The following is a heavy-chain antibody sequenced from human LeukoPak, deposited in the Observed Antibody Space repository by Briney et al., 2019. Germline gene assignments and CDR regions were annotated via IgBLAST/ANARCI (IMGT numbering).Heavy chain of an antibody. CDR2: IIPIFGTA. CDR3: ARDQDFWSGYYLNYGMDV. CDR1: GGTFSSYA. J-gene: IGHJ6*02. D-gene: IGHD3-3*01. Sequence: GASVKVSCKASGGTFSSYAISWVRQAPGQGLEWMGGIIPIFGTANYAQKFQGRVTITADESTSTAYMELSSLRSEDTAVYYCARDQDFWSGYYLNYGMDVWGQGTTVTVPS. V-gene: IGHV1-69*13.